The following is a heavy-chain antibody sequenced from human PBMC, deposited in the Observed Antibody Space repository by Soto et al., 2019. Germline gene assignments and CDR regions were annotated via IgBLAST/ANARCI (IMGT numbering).Heavy chain of an antibody. J-gene: IGHJ6*02. CDR1: GGSSSRDHYH. D-gene: IGHD4-17*01. Sequence: QVQLQESGPGLVRPSQTLSLTCSVSGGSSSRDHYHWTWIRQTPGKCPEWIGYIHYSGSVYYNPSLQSRVTMSVDTSKNLFSLKLSSVTAADTAVYFCVRADDGGDMDYYGLDVWGQGTTVTVSS. CDR3: VRADDGGDMDYYGLDV. CDR2: IHYSGSV. V-gene: IGHV4-30-4*01.